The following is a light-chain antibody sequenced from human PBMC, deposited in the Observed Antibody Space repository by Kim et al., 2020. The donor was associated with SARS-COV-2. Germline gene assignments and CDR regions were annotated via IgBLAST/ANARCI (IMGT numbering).Light chain of an antibody. J-gene: IGLJ3*02. CDR2: SNN. CDR1: SSNIGSNT. V-gene: IGLV1-44*01. CDR3: AAWDDGLNAWV. Sequence: QSVLTQPPSVSATPGQRVTISCSGSSSNIGSNTVNWYQQLPGTAPKVLIYSNNQRPSGVPDRFSGSKSGSSGSLAISGLQSEDEADYHCAAWDDGLNAWVFGGGTKVTVL.